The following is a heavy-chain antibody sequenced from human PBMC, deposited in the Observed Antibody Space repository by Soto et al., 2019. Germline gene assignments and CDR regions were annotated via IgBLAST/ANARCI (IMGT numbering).Heavy chain of an antibody. CDR1: GFTFSSYW. D-gene: IGHD6-19*01. CDR2: IKQDGSEK. Sequence: VQLVESGGGLVQPGGSLRLSCAASGFTFSSYWMSWVRQAPGKGLEWVANIKQDGSEKYYVDSVKGRFTISRDNSKNTLYLQMNSLRAEDTAVYYCARSEWLVYYYYYGMDVWGQGTTVTVSS. CDR3: ARSEWLVYYYYYGMDV. V-gene: IGHV3-7*01. J-gene: IGHJ6*02.